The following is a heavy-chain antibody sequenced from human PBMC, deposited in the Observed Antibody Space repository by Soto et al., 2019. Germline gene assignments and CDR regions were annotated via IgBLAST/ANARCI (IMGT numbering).Heavy chain of an antibody. J-gene: IGHJ5*02. CDR2: IYYSGST. CDR1: GGSISSYY. CDR3: ARALIAAADNWFDP. D-gene: IGHD6-13*01. V-gene: IGHV4-59*01. Sequence: PSETLSLTCTVSGGSISSYYWSWIRQPPGKGLEWIGYIYYSGSTNYNPSLKSRVTISVDTSKNQFSLKLSSVTAADTAVYYCARALIAAADNWFDPWGQGTLVTVSS.